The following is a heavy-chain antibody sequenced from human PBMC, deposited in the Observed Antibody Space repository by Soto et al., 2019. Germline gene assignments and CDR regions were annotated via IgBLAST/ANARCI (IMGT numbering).Heavy chain of an antibody. CDR2: INAGNGST. J-gene: IGHJ4*02. CDR3: AREVWDY. V-gene: IGHV1-3*01. D-gene: IGHD2-21*01. CDR1: GYTFTSYA. Sequence: ASVKVSCKASGYTFTSYAMHWVRQAPGQRLEWMGWINAGNGSTKYSQKFQGRVTITRDTSASTAYMELSSLRSEDTAVYYCAREVWDYWGQGSLVTGSS.